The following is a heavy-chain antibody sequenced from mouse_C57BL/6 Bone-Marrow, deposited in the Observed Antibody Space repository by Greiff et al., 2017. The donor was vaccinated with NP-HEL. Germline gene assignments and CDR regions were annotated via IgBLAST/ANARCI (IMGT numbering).Heavy chain of an antibody. CDR1: GFTFSDYY. D-gene: IGHD2-1*01. Sequence: DVKLVESGGGLVQPGGSLKLSCAASGFTFSDYYMYWVRQTPEKRLEWVAYISNGGGSTYYPDTVKGRFTISRDNAKNTLYLQMSRLKSEDTAMYYCASLMVNYAMDYWGQGTSVTVSS. V-gene: IGHV5-12*01. CDR3: ASLMVNYAMDY. J-gene: IGHJ4*01. CDR2: ISNGGGST.